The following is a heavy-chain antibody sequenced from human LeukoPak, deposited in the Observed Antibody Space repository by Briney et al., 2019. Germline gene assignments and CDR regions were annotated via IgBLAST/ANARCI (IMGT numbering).Heavy chain of an antibody. CDR3: AKALHPWELLPVFDY. Sequence: PAGSLTLSCAASGFTFNEYAMHWVRHVPGKGLEWVSLVNRDGRTTSYADSVQGRFTISRDNNKKSLFLQMDSLRTEDTALYYCAKALHPWELLPVFDYGGQGTLVTVYS. CDR2: VNRDGRTT. V-gene: IGHV3-43*02. CDR1: GFTFNEYA. D-gene: IGHD2-15*01. J-gene: IGHJ4*02.